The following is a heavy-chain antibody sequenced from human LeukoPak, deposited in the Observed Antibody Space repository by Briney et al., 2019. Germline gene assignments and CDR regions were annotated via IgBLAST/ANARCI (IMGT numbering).Heavy chain of an antibody. CDR1: GFPFTNAW. Sequence: GGSLRLSCVVSGFPFTNAWLSWVRQAPGKGLEWVGRIKSKTDGGTADYAAPVRGRFTMWRDDARSALYLQMNSLQTEDTAVYYCTPDLMDVWGKGTTVTVSS. CDR3: TPDLMDV. CDR2: IKSKTDGGTA. J-gene: IGHJ6*03. V-gene: IGHV3-15*01.